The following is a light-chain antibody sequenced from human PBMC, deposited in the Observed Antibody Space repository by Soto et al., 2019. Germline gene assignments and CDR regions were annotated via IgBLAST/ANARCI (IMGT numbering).Light chain of an antibody. V-gene: IGKV1-39*01. Sequence: DIQMTQSPSSLSASVGDTITITCRARQSIGHFLNWYQRKPGRAPKLLVYAASNLQSGVPSRFSGSGSETDFTLTINSLQPEDFATYYCQQSYVIPWTFGQGTEVEVK. J-gene: IGKJ1*01. CDR2: AAS. CDR1: QSIGHF. CDR3: QQSYVIPWT.